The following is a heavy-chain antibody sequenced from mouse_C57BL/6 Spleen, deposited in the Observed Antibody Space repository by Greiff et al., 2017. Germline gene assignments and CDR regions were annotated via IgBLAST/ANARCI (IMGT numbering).Heavy chain of an antibody. J-gene: IGHJ3*01. Sequence: VQLQQSGAELVRPGASVKLSCKASGYTFTDYYINWVKQRPGQGLEWIARIYPGSGNTSYNEKFKGKATLTAEKSSSTAYMQLSSLTSEDSAVYFCARSHYYGSSSFAYWGQGTLVTVSA. CDR1: GYTFTDYY. D-gene: IGHD1-1*01. CDR2: IYPGSGNT. CDR3: ARSHYYGSSSFAY. V-gene: IGHV1-76*01.